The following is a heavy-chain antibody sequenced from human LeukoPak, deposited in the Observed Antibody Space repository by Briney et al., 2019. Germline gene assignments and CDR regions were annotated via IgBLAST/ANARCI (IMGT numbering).Heavy chain of an antibody. V-gene: IGHV3-7*01. CDR3: ARERHAAAATLYYFDY. CDR2: IKPDGSVT. Sequence: PGGSLRLSCATSGFTFSTSWMDWVRQAPGKGLEWVANIKPDGSVTTSVDSVKGRFTISRDNAKNSLYLQMNSLRAEDTAVYYCARERHAAAATLYYFDYWGQGTLVTVSS. J-gene: IGHJ4*02. CDR1: GFTFSTSW. D-gene: IGHD6-13*01.